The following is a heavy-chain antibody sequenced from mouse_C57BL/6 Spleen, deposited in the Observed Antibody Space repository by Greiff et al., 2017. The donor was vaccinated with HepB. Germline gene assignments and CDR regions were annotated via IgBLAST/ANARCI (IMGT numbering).Heavy chain of an antibody. CDR1: GYTFTSYW. D-gene: IGHD2-4*01. CDR2: INPSNGGT. CDR3: ARPYYDYDGPYYAMDY. V-gene: IGHV1-53*01. J-gene: IGHJ4*01. Sequence: QVQLKQPGTELVKPGASVKLSCKASGYTFTSYWMHWVKQRPGQGLEWIGNINPSNGGTNYNEKFKSKATLTVDKSSSTAYMQLSSLTSEDSAVYYCARPYYDYDGPYYAMDYWGQGTSVTVSS.